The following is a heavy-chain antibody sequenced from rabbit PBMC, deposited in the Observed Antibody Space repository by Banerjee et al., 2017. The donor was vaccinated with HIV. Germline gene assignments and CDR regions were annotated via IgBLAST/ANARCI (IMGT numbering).Heavy chain of an antibody. J-gene: IGHJ6*01. CDR2: IYSSSGNT. Sequence: QQQLEESGGDLVKPEGSLTLTCTASGFDFSSNTMWWVRQAPVTGLEWIACIYSSSGNTYYASWAKGRFTISKTSATTVTLQMTSLTVADTATYFCARTNSYYWGLWGQGTLVTVS. CDR3: ARTNSYYWGL. D-gene: IGHD8-1*01. CDR1: GFDFSSNT. V-gene: IGHV1S45*01.